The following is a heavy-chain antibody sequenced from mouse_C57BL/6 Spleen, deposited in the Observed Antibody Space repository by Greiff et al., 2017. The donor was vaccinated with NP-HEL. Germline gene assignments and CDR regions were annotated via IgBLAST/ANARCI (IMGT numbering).Heavy chain of an antibody. J-gene: IGHJ1*03. Sequence: QVQLQQPGAELVMPGASVKLSCKASGYTFTSYWMHWVKQRPGQGLEWIGEIDPSDSYTNYNQKFKGKSTLTVDKSSSTAYMQLSSLTSEDSAVYYCAMDGNYPWYFDVWGTGTTVTVSS. V-gene: IGHV1-69*01. CDR1: GYTFTSYW. CDR2: IDPSDSYT. D-gene: IGHD2-1*01. CDR3: AMDGNYPWYFDV.